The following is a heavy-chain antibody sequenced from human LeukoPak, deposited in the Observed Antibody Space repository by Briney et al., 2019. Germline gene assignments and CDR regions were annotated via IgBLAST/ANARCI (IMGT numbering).Heavy chain of an antibody. CDR3: AKEPSYCSGGSCYYGEGYFDY. D-gene: IGHD2-15*01. V-gene: IGHV3-74*01. CDR2: INTDGSSI. J-gene: IGHJ4*02. Sequence: GGSLRLSCAASGFSFSSYWMHWVRQAPGKGLVWVSRINTDGSSISYADSVKGRFTISRDNAKNTLYLQMNSLRAEDTAVYYCAKEPSYCSGGSCYYGEGYFDYWGQGTLVTVSS. CDR1: GFSFSSYW.